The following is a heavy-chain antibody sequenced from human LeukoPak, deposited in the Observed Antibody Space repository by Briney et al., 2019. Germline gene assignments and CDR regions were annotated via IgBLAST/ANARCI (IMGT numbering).Heavy chain of an antibody. CDR2: IYYSGST. D-gene: IGHD3-22*01. J-gene: IGHJ1*01. Sequence: SETLSLTCTVSGGSISSYYWGWIRQPPGKGLEWIGSIYYSGSTYYNPSLKSRVTISVDTSKNQFSLKLSSVTAADTAVYYCAREPRGYYYDSSGWFQHWGQGTLVTVSS. CDR3: AREPRGYYYDSSGWFQH. V-gene: IGHV4-39*07. CDR1: GGSISSYY.